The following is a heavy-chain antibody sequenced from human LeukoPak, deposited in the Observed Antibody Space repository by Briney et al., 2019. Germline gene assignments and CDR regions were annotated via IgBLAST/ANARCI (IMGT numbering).Heavy chain of an antibody. D-gene: IGHD6-13*01. Sequence: PSETLSLTCTVSGGSISNYYWSWIRQPPGKGLDWSGYIYYSGSTDCNPSLKSRVTISVDTSKNQFSLKLSSVTAADTAVYYCASEQLEPYRVFDYWGQGTLVTVSS. V-gene: IGHV4-59*01. CDR3: ASEQLEPYRVFDY. CDR1: GGSISNYY. CDR2: IYYSGST. J-gene: IGHJ4*02.